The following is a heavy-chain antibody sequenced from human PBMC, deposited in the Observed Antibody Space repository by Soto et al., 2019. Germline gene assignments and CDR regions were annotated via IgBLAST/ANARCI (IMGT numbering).Heavy chain of an antibody. V-gene: IGHV5-10-1*01. J-gene: IGHJ5*02. CDR1: GYSFTSYW. CDR2: IDPSDSYT. Sequence: GESLKISCKGSGYSFTSYWISWVRQMPGKGLEWMGRIDPSDSYTNYSPSFQGHVTISADKSISTAYLQWSSLKASDTAMYYCARHGIPIAAALSYWFDPWGQGTLVTVSS. CDR3: ARHGIPIAAALSYWFDP. D-gene: IGHD6-13*01.